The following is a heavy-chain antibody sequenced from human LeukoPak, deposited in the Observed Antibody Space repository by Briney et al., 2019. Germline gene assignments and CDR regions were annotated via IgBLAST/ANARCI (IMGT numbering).Heavy chain of an antibody. J-gene: IGHJ6*03. CDR3: ARRQGYYYYYMDV. CDR2: INPNSGGT. Sequence: ASVKVSCKASGYTFTGYYMHWVRQAPGQGLEWMGWINPNSGGTNYAQKFQGRVTMTRDTSISTAYMELSRLRSDDTAVYYCARRQGYYYYYMDVWGKGTTVTISS. V-gene: IGHV1-2*02. CDR1: GYTFTGYY.